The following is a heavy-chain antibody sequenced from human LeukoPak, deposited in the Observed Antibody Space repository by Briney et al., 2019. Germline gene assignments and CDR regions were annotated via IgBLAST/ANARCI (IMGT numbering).Heavy chain of an antibody. Sequence: PGGSLRLSCAASGLTFRTYAMSWVRQAPGKGLEWVSSISDSGGYTFYADSVKGRFTISRDNSKNTVYLQMNSLRAEDTAVYYCAKLLYYYDSSQPYWGQGTLVTVSS. J-gene: IGHJ4*02. CDR3: AKLLYYYDSSQPY. V-gene: IGHV3-23*01. D-gene: IGHD3-22*01. CDR2: ISDSGGYT. CDR1: GLTFRTYA.